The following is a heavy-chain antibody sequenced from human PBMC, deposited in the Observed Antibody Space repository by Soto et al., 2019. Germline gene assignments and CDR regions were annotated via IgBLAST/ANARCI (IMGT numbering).Heavy chain of an antibody. V-gene: IGHV4-30-4*01. J-gene: IGHJ1*01. CDR1: GGSISSGDYY. D-gene: IGHD3-22*01. Sequence: PSETLSLTCTVSGGSISSGDYYWSWIRQPPGKGLEWIGYIYYSGSTYYNPSLKSRVTISVDTSKNQFSLKLSSVTAADTAVYYCARGLHYDTSEYFQHWGQGTLVTVSS. CDR2: IYYSGST. CDR3: ARGLHYDTSEYFQH.